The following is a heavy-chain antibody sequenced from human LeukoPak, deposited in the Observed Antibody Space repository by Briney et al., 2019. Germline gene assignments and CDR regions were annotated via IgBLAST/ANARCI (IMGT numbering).Heavy chain of an antibody. D-gene: IGHD2-2*01. V-gene: IGHV4-38-2*02. CDR3: AREINYCSSTSCYRRGSAFDI. CDR2: IYHSGST. CDR1: GYSISSGYY. Sequence: SETLSLTCTVSGYSISSGYYWGWIRQPPGKGLEGIGSIYHSGSTYYNPSLKSRVTISVDTSKNQFSLKLSSVTAADTAVYYCAREINYCSSTSCYRRGSAFDIWGQGTMVTVSS. J-gene: IGHJ3*02.